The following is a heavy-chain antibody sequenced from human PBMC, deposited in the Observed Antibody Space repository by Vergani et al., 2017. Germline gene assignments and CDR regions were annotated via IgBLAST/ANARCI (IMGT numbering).Heavy chain of an antibody. D-gene: IGHD5-18*01. CDR3: AKSWGYSYGYMDY. CDR1: GFTFDDYA. V-gene: IGHV3-9*01. J-gene: IGHJ4*02. CDR2: ISWNSGSI. Sequence: EVQLVESGGGLVQPGRSLRLSCAASGFTFDDYAMHWVRQAPGKGLEWVSGISWNSGSIGYADSVKGRFTISRDNAKNSLYLQMNSLRAEDTALYYCAKSWGYSYGYMDYWGQGTLVTVSS.